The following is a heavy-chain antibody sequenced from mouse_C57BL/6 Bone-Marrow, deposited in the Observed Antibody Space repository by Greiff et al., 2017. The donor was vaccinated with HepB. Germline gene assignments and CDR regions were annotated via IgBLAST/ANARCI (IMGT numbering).Heavy chain of an antibody. CDR3: ARQRRLRRGYYAMDY. D-gene: IGHD2-4*01. J-gene: IGHJ4*01. Sequence: EVMLVESGGDLVKPGGSLKLSCAASGFTFSSYGMSWVRQTPDKRLEWVATISSGGSYTYYPDSVKGRFTISRDNAKNTLYLQMSSLKSEDTAMYYCARQRRLRRGYYAMDYWGQGTSVTGSS. CDR1: GFTFSSYG. CDR2: ISSGGSYT. V-gene: IGHV5-6*01.